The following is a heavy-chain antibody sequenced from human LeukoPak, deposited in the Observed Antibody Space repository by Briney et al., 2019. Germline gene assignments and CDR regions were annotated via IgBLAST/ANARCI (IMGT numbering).Heavy chain of an antibody. J-gene: IGHJ4*02. CDR1: GFTFSGSA. V-gene: IGHV3-73*01. Sequence: GGSLKLSCAASGFTFSGSAMHWVRQASGKGLEWVGRIGSKANSYATAYAASVKGRFTISRDDSRNTAYLQMNSLKTEDTAVYYCTSPGYCSSTSCYTFDYWGQGTLVTVSS. CDR3: TSPGYCSSTSCYTFDY. CDR2: IGSKANSYAT. D-gene: IGHD2-2*01.